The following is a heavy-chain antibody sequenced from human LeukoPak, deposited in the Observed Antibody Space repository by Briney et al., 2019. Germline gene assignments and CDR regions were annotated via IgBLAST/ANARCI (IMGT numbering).Heavy chain of an antibody. CDR2: ISYTGST. V-gene: IGHV4-59*01. J-gene: IGHJ4*02. D-gene: IGHD2/OR15-2a*01. Sequence: SGTLSLTCTVSGGSISSYYWSWIRQPPGKGLEWIGYISYTGSTNYNPSLKSRVTISVDTSKNQFSLKLRSVTAADTAVYYCARLLSLGFDYWGQGALVTVSS. CDR1: GGSISSYY. CDR3: ARLLSLGFDY.